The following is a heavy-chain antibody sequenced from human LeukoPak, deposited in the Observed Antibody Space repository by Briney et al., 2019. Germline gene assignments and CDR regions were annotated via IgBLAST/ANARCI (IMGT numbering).Heavy chain of an antibody. CDR2: SHYSGST. J-gene: IGHJ5*02. CDR1: GGSLSSSSYY. Sequence: SETLSLTCSVSGGSLSSSSYYWGWIRQPPGKGLEWIGSSHYSGSTYYNPSLKSRVTISVDTSKNQFSLKLSSMTAADTAVYYCARGVRSGIAAAGTKKFDPWGQGTLVTVSS. V-gene: IGHV4-39*01. CDR3: ARGVRSGIAAAGTKKFDP. D-gene: IGHD6-13*01.